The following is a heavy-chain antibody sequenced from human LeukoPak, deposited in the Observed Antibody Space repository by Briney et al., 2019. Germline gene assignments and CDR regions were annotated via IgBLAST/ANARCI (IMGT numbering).Heavy chain of an antibody. CDR1: GGSISSGSYY. V-gene: IGHV4-39*07. CDR2: INHSGST. J-gene: IGHJ4*02. D-gene: IGHD6-19*01. CDR3: ARGCPRSELGAVPGTCYFDY. Sequence: PSETLSLTCTVSGGSISSGSYYWSWIRQPPGKGLEWIGEINHSGSTNYNPSLKSRVTISVDTSKNQFSLKLNSVTAADTAVYYCARGCPRSELGAVPGTCYFDYWGQGTLVTVSS.